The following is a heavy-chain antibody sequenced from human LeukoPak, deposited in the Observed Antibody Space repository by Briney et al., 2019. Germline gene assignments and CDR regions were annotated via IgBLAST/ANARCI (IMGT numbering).Heavy chain of an antibody. CDR1: GSIFTSYW. Sequence: GASLQISCKGSGSIFTSYWIGWVRPLPGKGLEWMGIIYPGDSDTRYSPSFQGQVTISADKSISTAYLQWSSLKASDTAMYYCARSDSSGYSGLDYWGQGTLVTVSS. D-gene: IGHD3-22*01. J-gene: IGHJ4*02. CDR3: ARSDSSGYSGLDY. V-gene: IGHV5-51*01. CDR2: IYPGDSDT.